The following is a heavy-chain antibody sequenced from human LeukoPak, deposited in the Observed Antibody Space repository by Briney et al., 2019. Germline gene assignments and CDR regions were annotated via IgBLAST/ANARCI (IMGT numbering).Heavy chain of an antibody. CDR1: GFSFSSLA. CDR2: ITGSGGNT. V-gene: IGHV3-23*01. J-gene: IGHJ6*04. CDR3: AELGITMIGGV. Sequence: GGSLRLSCAASGFSFSSLAMSWVRQTPGKGLEWVSAITGSGGNTYYADSVKGRFTISRDNSKNTLYLQMNSLRAEDTAVYYCAELGITMIGGVWGKGTTVTISS. D-gene: IGHD3-10*02.